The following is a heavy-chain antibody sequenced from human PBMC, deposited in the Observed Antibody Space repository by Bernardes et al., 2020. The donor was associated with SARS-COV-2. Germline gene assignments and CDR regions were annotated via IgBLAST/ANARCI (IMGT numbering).Heavy chain of an antibody. Sequence: SETLSLTCAVSGDSINIFHSWNWVRQSPGRGLEWIGEIYHSGKTNYNPSLKRRVSISVDDSKNQFSLKLTSVTATDTAVYYCVRMGSSGTTYYHYGMDVWGQGTTVTVSS. CDR2: IYHSGKT. J-gene: IGHJ6*02. V-gene: IGHV4-4*02. CDR3: VRMGSSGTTYYHYGMDV. D-gene: IGHD1-7*01. CDR1: GDSINIFHS.